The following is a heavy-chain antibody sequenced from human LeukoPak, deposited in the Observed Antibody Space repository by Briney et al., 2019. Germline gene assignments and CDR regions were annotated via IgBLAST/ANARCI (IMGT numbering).Heavy chain of an antibody. V-gene: IGHV1-24*01. CDR1: GYTLTELS. J-gene: IGHJ4*02. CDR2: FDPEDGET. D-gene: IGHD6-19*01. CDR3: ARARSSGWYRGKYYFDY. Sequence: ASVKVSCKVSGYTLTELSMHWVRQAPGKGLEWMGGFDPEDGETIYAQKFQGRVTMTEDTSTDTAYMELSSLRSEDTAVYYCARARSSGWYRGKYYFDYWGQGTLVTVSS.